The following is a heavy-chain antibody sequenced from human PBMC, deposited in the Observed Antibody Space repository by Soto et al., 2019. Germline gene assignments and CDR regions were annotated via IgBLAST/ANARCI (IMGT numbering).Heavy chain of an antibody. CDR1: GGSISSGGYS. V-gene: IGHV4-30-2*01. D-gene: IGHD3-22*01. J-gene: IGHJ4*02. Sequence: QLQLQESGSGLVKPSQTLSLTCAVSGGSISSGGYSWSWIRQPPGKGLKWIGYIYHSGSTYYNPSLKSRVTISVDRSKNQFSLKLSSVTAADTAVYYCARVGDYYHSSGYYNEPYFDYWGQGSLVTVSS. CDR2: IYHSGST. CDR3: ARVGDYYHSSGYYNEPYFDY.